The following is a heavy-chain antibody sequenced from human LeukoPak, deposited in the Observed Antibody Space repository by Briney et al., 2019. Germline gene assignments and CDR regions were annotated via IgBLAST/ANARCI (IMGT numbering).Heavy chain of an antibody. CDR1: GFTVSSNY. V-gene: IGHV3-66*01. Sequence: PGGSLRLSCAASGFTVSSNYMSWVRQAPGKGLEWVSVIYSGGSTYYADSVKGRFTISRDNSKNTLYLQMNSLRAEDTAVYYCAKDATTYSSSRSFDYWGQGTLVTVSS. CDR2: IYSGGST. CDR3: AKDATTYSSSRSFDY. D-gene: IGHD6-13*01. J-gene: IGHJ4*02.